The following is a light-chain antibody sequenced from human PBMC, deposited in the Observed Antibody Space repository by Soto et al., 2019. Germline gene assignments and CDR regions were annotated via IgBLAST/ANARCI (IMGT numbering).Light chain of an antibody. CDR3: QQFNNYPRT. CDR2: TAS. J-gene: IGKJ2*01. CDR1: QGISNY. Sequence: GDRVTITCRASQGISNYLAWYQQKPGRAPKLLIYTASTLHSGVPSRFSGSGSGTEFTLTISSLQPEDFATYYCQQFNNYPRTLGQGTKREI. V-gene: IGKV1-9*01.